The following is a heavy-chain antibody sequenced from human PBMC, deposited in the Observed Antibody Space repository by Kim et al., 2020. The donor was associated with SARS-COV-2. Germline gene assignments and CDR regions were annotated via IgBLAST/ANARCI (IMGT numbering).Heavy chain of an antibody. CDR1: GFTFSPFA. CDR3: ARNFGLATMSGEV. J-gene: IGHJ6*02. Sequence: GGSLRLSCTASGFTFSPFAMHWVRQAPGKGLEWVAVIRADESKKYYAESVKDRFSVSRDNSKNTLYLQMNSLRAEDTAIYYCARNFGLATMSGEVWGLGT. V-gene: IGHV3-33*01. D-gene: IGHD3-10*01. CDR2: IRADESKK.